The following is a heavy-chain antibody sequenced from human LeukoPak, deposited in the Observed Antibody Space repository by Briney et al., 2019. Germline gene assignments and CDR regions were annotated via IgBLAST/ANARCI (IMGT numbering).Heavy chain of an antibody. CDR1: GYSISSGYY. CDR3: ARRYYDSRRHMDV. V-gene: IGHV4-38-2*02. CDR2: IYHSGST. D-gene: IGHD3-22*01. Sequence: PSETLSLTCTVSGYSISSGYYWGWIRQPPGKGLEWIGSIYHSGSTYYNPSLKSRVTISVDTSKNQFSLKLSSVTAADTAVYYCARRYYDSRRHMDVWGKGTTVTLSS. J-gene: IGHJ6*03.